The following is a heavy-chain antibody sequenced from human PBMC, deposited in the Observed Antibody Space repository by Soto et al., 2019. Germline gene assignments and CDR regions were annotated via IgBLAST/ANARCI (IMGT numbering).Heavy chain of an antibody. CDR1: GDTFTTNS. J-gene: IGHJ4*02. V-gene: IGHV1-69*06. CDR2: IIPVVGTT. Sequence: QVQLVQSGAEVKKPGSSVKVSCKASGDTFTTNSLNWVRLAPGQGLEWMGGIIPVVGTTKYAQKYQDRVTITGDKPTNTAYMELSSLRSDDTAVYYCARGLLYATTYFDYWGQGTPVTVSS. CDR3: ARGLLYATTYFDY. D-gene: IGHD2-8*01.